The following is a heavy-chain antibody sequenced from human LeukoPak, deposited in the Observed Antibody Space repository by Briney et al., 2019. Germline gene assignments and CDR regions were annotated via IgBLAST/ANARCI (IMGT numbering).Heavy chain of an antibody. J-gene: IGHJ5*02. D-gene: IGHD2-15*01. CDR1: GGTSSSYA. CDR3: ARGRCSGGSCYGTGSAPPDP. Sequence: SVKVSCKASGGTSSSYAISWVRQAPGQGLEWMGGIIPIFGTANYAQKFQGRVTITADESTSTAYMELSSLRSEDTAVYYCARGRCSGGSCYGTGSAPPDPWGQGTLVTVSS. V-gene: IGHV1-69*13. CDR2: IIPIFGTA.